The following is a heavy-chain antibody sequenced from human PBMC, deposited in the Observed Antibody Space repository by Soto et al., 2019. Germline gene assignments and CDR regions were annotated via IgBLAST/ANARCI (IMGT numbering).Heavy chain of an antibody. J-gene: IGHJ6*02. D-gene: IGHD6-19*01. CDR3: AMLGGWSGGSSGMDV. CDR2: IRRKANSYTT. Sequence: EVQLVESGGGLVQPGGSLRLSCAASGLIFSDYHMDWVRQAPGKGLECVGRIRRKANSYTTEYAASVKGRFTISRDDSKNSLYLQMNSLKSKDTGVYYCAMLGGWSGGSSGMDVWGQGTTVTVSS. V-gene: IGHV3-72*01. CDR1: GLIFSDYH.